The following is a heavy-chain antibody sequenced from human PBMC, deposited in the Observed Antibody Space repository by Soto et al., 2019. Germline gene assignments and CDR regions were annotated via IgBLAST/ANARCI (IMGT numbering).Heavy chain of an antibody. V-gene: IGHV3-30-3*01. CDR3: ARDYYYGSGSYHWYFDL. D-gene: IGHD3-10*01. CDR2: ISYDGSNK. Sequence: PGGSLRLSCAASGFTFSSYWMHWVRQAPGKGLEWVAVISYDGSNKYYADSVRGRFTTSRDNSKNTLYLQMNSLRAEDTAVYYCARDYYYGSGSYHWYFDLWGRGTLVTVSS. J-gene: IGHJ2*01. CDR1: GFTFSSYW.